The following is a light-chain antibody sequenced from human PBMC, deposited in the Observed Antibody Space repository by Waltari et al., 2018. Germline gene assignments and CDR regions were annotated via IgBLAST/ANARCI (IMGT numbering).Light chain of an antibody. J-gene: IGKJ1*01. Sequence: EIVMTQSPATLSVSLGERATLSCRASQSISSNLAWYQQKPGQAPRLIIFGASTRATGIPTRFSGSGSGTEFTLTISSLQSEDFAIYYCQQYNNWLWTFGQGTEVEIK. V-gene: IGKV3-15*01. CDR2: GAS. CDR1: QSISSN. CDR3: QQYNNWLWT.